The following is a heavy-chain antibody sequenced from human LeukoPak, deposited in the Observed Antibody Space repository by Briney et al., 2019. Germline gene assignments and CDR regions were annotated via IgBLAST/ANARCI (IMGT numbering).Heavy chain of an antibody. J-gene: IGHJ4*02. CDR1: GYTFTNYY. V-gene: IGHV1-46*01. CDR3: AREVMDNLRFDY. Sequence: ASVKVSCKASGYTFTNYYMHWVRQALGQGLEWMGIINPSGGDTSYAQKFQGRLTMTRDTSTNTVYMELTSLRSEDTAVYYCAREVMDNLRFDYWGQGTLVTVSS. D-gene: IGHD1-14*01. CDR2: INPSGGDT.